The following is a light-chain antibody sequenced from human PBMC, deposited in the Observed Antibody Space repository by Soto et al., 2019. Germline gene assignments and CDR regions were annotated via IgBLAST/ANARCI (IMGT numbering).Light chain of an antibody. V-gene: IGKV3-15*01. Sequence: EIVMTPSPATLSVSPVEGATLSCRASQSVSSKLAWYQQKPGQAPRLLIYGASTRATGIPARFSGSGSGTEFTLIISSLQSEESAVYYCQQYNSWLWTVGQGTKVDIK. CDR1: QSVSSK. CDR3: QQYNSWLWT. CDR2: GAS. J-gene: IGKJ1*01.